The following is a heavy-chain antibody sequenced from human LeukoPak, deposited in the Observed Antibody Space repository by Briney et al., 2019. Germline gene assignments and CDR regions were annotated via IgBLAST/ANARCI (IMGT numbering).Heavy chain of an antibody. J-gene: IGHJ4*02. V-gene: IGHV4-61*02. CDR1: GGSISSGTYY. CDR3: ARGRDDDVWGSYPTCFDF. CDR2: IYNSGST. D-gene: IGHD3-16*02. Sequence: SETLSLTCTVSGGSISSGTYYWTWIRQPAGKGLEWIGRIYNSGSTSYNPSLKSRVTISMDTSKDQFSLKLNSVTAADTAVYYCARGRDDDVWGSYPTCFDFWGQGTLVTVSS.